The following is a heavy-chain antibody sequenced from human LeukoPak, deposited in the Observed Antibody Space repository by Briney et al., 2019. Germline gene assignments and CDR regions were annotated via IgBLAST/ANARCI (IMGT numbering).Heavy chain of an antibody. CDR1: GGSISSYY. D-gene: IGHD4-23*01. J-gene: IGHJ3*02. CDR2: IYYSGST. CDR3: AKTSFTTTVVTFFDAFDI. V-gene: IGHV4-59*08. Sequence: SETLSLTCTVSGGSISSYYWSWIRQPTGKGLEWIAYIYYSGSTNYNPSLKSRVTISVDTSKNQFSVKLSSVTAADTAVYYCAKTSFTTTVVTFFDAFDIWGQGTMVTVSS.